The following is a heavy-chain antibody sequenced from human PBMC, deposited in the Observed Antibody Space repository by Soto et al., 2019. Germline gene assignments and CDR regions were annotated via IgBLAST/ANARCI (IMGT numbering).Heavy chain of an antibody. CDR2: ISYDGSNK. J-gene: IGHJ1*01. CDR3: ARDLGSSWS. Sequence: GRSLRLSCAASEFTFGSYAMSRVRQAPGKGLEWVSGISYDGSNKYYADSVKGRFTISRDNSKNTLYLQMNSLRAEDTAVYYCARDLGSSWSWGQGTPVTVSS. CDR1: EFTFGSYA. D-gene: IGHD6-13*01. V-gene: IGHV3-30-3*01.